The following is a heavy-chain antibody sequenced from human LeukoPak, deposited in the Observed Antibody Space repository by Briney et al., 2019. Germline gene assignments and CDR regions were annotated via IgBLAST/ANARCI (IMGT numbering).Heavy chain of an antibody. CDR2: ISSDGVNK. V-gene: IGHV3-30*18. D-gene: IGHD3-22*01. Sequence: GGSLRLSCAATGFTFSNYAIHWGRQAPGKGLEWVAVISSDGVNKYSADSVKGRFTISRDNSKNTLYLQMNSLRAEDTAVYYCAKGQNYYDGSGYYSTDYWGQGTPVTVSS. CDR1: GFTFSNYA. CDR3: AKGQNYYDGSGYYSTDY. J-gene: IGHJ4*02.